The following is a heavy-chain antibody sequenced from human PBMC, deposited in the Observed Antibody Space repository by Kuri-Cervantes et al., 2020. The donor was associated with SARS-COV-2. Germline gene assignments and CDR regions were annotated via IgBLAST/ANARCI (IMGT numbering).Heavy chain of an antibody. CDR2: IYTSGST. V-gene: IGHV4-4*07. CDR3: ARATSFTSIYYYFDS. J-gene: IGHJ4*02. Sequence: GSLRLSCTVSGGSISSYYWSWIRQPAGKGLEWIGRIYTSGSTNYNPSLKSRVTMSVDTSKNQFSLRLTSVTPANTAVYYCARATSFTSIYYYFDSWGQGNLVTVSS. D-gene: IGHD2-2*01. CDR1: GGSISSYY.